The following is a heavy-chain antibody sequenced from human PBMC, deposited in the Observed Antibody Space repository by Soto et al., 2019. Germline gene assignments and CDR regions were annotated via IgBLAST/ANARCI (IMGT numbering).Heavy chain of an antibody. D-gene: IGHD1-20*01. Sequence: SETLSLTCTVSGGSISSYYWSWIRHPPGKGLEWIGYIYYSGSTNYNPSLKSRVTISVDTSKNQFSLKLSSVTAADTAVYYGARKVDNWNYIDYWGQGTLVTVSS. J-gene: IGHJ4*02. V-gene: IGHV4-59*01. CDR3: ARKVDNWNYIDY. CDR1: GGSISSYY. CDR2: IYYSGST.